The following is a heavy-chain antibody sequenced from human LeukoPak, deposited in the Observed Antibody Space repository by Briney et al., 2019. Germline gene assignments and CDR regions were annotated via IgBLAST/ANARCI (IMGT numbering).Heavy chain of an antibody. J-gene: IGHJ6*03. CDR1: GFTFSSYE. CDR3: ARVAGSSYYYYYYMDV. Sequence: PGGSLRLSCAASGFTFSSYEMNWVRQAPGKGLEWVSYISSSGSTIYYADSVKGRFTIFRDNAKNTLFLQMNSLRAEDTAVYYCARVAGSSYYYYYYMDVWGKGTTVTISS. V-gene: IGHV3-48*03. D-gene: IGHD3-10*01. CDR2: ISSSGSTI.